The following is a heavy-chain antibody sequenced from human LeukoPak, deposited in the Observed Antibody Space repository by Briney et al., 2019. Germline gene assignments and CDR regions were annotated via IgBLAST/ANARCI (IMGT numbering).Heavy chain of an antibody. V-gene: IGHV4-34*01. Sequence: SETLSLTCAVYGGSFSGYYWSWIRQPPGKGLEWIGSIYYSGSTYYNPSLKSRVTISVGTSMNQFSLKLSSVTAADTAVYYCAADGYNHYFDYWGQGTLVTVSS. J-gene: IGHJ4*02. D-gene: IGHD5-24*01. CDR2: IYYSGST. CDR3: AADGYNHYFDY. CDR1: GGSFSGYY.